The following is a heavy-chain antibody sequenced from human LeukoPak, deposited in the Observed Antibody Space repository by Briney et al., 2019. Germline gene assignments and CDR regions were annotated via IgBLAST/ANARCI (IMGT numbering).Heavy chain of an antibody. CDR2: INHSGST. Sequence: PSETLSLTCAVSGYSISSGYYWGWIRQPPGKGLEWIGEINHSGSTNYNPSLKTRVTISVDTSKNQFSLKLNSVTAADTAVYFCAKTPTALVRGGYYFDSWGQGTLVTVSS. D-gene: IGHD6-6*01. CDR1: GYSISSGYY. CDR3: AKTPTALVRGGYYFDS. V-gene: IGHV4-38-2*01. J-gene: IGHJ4*02.